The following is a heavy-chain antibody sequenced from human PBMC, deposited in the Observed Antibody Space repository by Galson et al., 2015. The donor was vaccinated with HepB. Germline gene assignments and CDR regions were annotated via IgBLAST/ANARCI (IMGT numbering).Heavy chain of an antibody. D-gene: IGHD5-24*01. CDR2: ISSTGTTI. J-gene: IGHJ2*01. CDR1: GFTFSNYT. Sequence: SLRLSCAASGFTFSNYTFNWVRRAPGKDLEWISYISSTGTTIYYGDSVKGRFTISRDNAENSLSLQMSSLRDEDKAVYYCGRVAMDTTVFRVYWYFDLWGRGTLVTVSS. V-gene: IGHV3-48*02. CDR3: GRVAMDTTVFRVYWYFDL.